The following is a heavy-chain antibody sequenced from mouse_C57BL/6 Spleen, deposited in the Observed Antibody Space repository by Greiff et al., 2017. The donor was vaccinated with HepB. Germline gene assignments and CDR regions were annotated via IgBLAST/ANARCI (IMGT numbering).Heavy chain of an antibody. CDR2: IYPGDGDT. CDR3: AREGITTVVADYAMDY. J-gene: IGHJ4*01. D-gene: IGHD1-1*01. V-gene: IGHV1-80*01. Sequence: VQLQESGAELVKPGASVKISCKASGYAFSSYWMNWVKQRPGKGLEWIGQIYPGDGDTNYNGKFKGKATLTADKSSSTAYMQLSSLTSEDSAVYFCAREGITTVVADYAMDYWGQGTSVTVSS. CDR1: GYAFSSYW.